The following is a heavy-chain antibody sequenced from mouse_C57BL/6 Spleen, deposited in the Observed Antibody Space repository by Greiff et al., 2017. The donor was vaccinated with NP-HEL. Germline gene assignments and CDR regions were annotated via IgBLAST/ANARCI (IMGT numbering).Heavy chain of an antibody. D-gene: IGHD1-1*01. J-gene: IGHJ2*01. CDR1: GYTFTSYW. V-gene: IGHV1-50*01. Sequence: VQLQQPGAELVKPGASVKLSCKASGYTFTSYWMQWVKQRPGQGLEWIGEIDPSDSYTNYNQKFKGKATLTVDTSSSTAYMQLSSLTSEDSAVYYCARNDYGSLFDYWGQGTTLTVSS. CDR3: ARNDYGSLFDY. CDR2: IDPSDSYT.